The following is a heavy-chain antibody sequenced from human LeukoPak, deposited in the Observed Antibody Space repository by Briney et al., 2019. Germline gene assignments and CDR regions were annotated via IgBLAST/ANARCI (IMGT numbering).Heavy chain of an antibody. Sequence: GGSLGLSCAAPGFTFSSYGMQWVRQAPGKGLEGVAFIRYDGSNKYYADSVKGRFTISRDNSKNTLYLQMNSLRAEDTAVYYCAKERDSCGWGRYFDYWGQGTLVTVSS. CDR2: IRYDGSNK. V-gene: IGHV3-30*02. D-gene: IGHD5-18*01. J-gene: IGHJ4*02. CDR1: GFTFSSYG. CDR3: AKERDSCGWGRYFDY.